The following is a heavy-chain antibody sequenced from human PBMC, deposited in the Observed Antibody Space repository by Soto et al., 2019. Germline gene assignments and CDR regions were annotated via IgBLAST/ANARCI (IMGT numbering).Heavy chain of an antibody. J-gene: IGHJ5*02. V-gene: IGHV4-30-4*01. CDR1: GGSISSGDYY. D-gene: IGHD3-22*01. Sequence: SETLSLTCTVSGGSISSGDYYWSWIRQPPGKGLEWIGYIYYSGSTYYNPSLKSRVTISVDTSKNQFSLKLSSVTAADTAVYYCAAQAYYDSSGYPGGWFDPWGQGTLVTVSS. CDR3: AAQAYYDSSGYPGGWFDP. CDR2: IYYSGST.